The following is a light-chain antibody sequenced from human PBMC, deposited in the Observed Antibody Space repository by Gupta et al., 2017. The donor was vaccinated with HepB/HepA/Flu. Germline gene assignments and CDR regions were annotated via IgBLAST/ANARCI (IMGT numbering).Light chain of an antibody. CDR2: WNN. J-gene: IGLJ3*02. CDR1: SSNIGNDI. CDR3: AVYEGSLGYWL. V-gene: IGLV1-44*01. Sequence: QSGLTQPPSTSGAPGQRVTISWSGSSSNIGNDIVNWYQQLPGTAPRLLNYWNNQRPSGVPDRFAGSKSGNSASRAIRGLQSEDEADYYCAVYEGSLGYWLVGGGTKLTV.